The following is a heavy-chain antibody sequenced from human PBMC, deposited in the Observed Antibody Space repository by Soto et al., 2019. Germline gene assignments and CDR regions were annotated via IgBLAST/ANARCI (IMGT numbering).Heavy chain of an antibody. V-gene: IGHV1-2*04. D-gene: IGHD6-6*01. CDR1: GYTFTGYY. CDR3: ARQYSSSSWPDSTHAFDI. CDR2: INPNSGGT. J-gene: IGHJ3*02. Sequence: ASVKVSCKASGYTFTGYYMHWVRQAPGQGLEWMGWINPNSGGTNYAQKFQGWVTMTRDTSISTAYMELSRLRSDDTAVYYCARQYSSSSWPDSTHAFDIWGQGTMVTVSS.